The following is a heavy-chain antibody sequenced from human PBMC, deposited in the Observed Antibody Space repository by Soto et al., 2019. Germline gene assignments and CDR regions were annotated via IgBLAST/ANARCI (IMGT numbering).Heavy chain of an antibody. D-gene: IGHD2-2*02. J-gene: IGHJ4*02. CDR2: INHSGST. CDR1: GGSFSGYY. Sequence: QVQLQQWGAGLLKPSETLSLTCAVYGGSFSGYYWSWIRQPPGKGLEWIGEINHSGSTNYNPSLKRRLTRSADTTKNRFSLKLSSVTAADTAVYYCARGPLGVVVPAAIGLFDYWGQGTLVTVSS. V-gene: IGHV4-34*01. CDR3: ARGPLGVVVPAAIGLFDY.